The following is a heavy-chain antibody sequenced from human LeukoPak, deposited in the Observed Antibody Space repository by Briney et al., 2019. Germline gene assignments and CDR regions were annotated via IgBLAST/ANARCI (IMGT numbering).Heavy chain of an antibody. CDR3: ARLPRIVGATDY. CDR1: GGSFSGYY. Sequence: SETLSLTCAVYGGSFSGYYWSWIRQSPGKGLEWIGEINHSGSTNYNPSLKSRVTISVDTSKNQFSLKLSSVTAADTAVYYCARLPRIVGATDYWGQGTLVTVSS. V-gene: IGHV4-34*01. J-gene: IGHJ4*02. CDR2: INHSGST. D-gene: IGHD1-26*01.